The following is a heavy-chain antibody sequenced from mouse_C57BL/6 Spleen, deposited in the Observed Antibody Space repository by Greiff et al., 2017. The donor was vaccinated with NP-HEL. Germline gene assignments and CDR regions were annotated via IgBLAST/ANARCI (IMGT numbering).Heavy chain of an antibody. CDR1: GFTFSDYY. CDR2: INYDGSST. Sequence: EVMLVESEGGLVQPGSSMKLSCTASGFTFSDYYMAWVRQVPEKGLEWVANINYDGSSTYYLDSLKSRFIISSDNAKNILYLQMSSLKSEDTATYYCAREGGGFAYWGQGTLVTVSA. J-gene: IGHJ3*01. V-gene: IGHV5-16*01. CDR3: AREGGGFAY.